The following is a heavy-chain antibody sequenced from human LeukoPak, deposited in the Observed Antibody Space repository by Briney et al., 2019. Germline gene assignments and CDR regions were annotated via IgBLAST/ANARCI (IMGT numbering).Heavy chain of an antibody. CDR3: ARMYSYGYRRPDTSDY. D-gene: IGHD5-18*01. CDR2: ISSSSSYI. CDR1: GFTFSSYG. Sequence: GRSLRLSCAASGFTFSSYGMHWVRQAPGKGLEWVSSISSSSSYIYYADSVKGRFTISRDNAKNSLYLQMNSLRAEDTAVYYCARMYSYGYRRPDTSDYWGQGTLVTVSS. V-gene: IGHV3-21*01. J-gene: IGHJ4*02.